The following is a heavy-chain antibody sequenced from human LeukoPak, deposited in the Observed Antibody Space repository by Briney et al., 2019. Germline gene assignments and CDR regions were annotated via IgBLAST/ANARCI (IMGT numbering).Heavy chain of an antibody. CDR2: IYYSGST. D-gene: IGHD3-3*01. V-gene: IGHV4-39*01. CDR3: TSTIFGVVIMSFYFHH. J-gene: IGHJ4*02. CDR1: GGSISSSSYY. Sequence: KPSETLSLTCTVSGGSISSSSYYWGWIRQPPGKGLEWIGSIYYSGSTYYNPSLKSRVTISVDTSKNQFSLKLSSVTAADSAVYYCTSTIFGVVIMSFYFHHWGQGTLVTVSS.